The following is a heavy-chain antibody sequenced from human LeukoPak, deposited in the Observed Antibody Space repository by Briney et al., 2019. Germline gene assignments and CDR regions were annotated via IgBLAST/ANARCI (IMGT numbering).Heavy chain of an antibody. CDR2: IYSGGST. D-gene: IGHD6-19*01. CDR3: ARVRLDSSERYLDAFEN. V-gene: IGHV3-53*01. CDR1: GFTVSSNY. J-gene: IGHJ3*02. Sequence: GGSLRLSCAASGFTVSSNYISWVRQAPGKGLEWVSSIYSGGSTYYADSVKGRFTISRDNSKNTVYLQMNSLIAEDTAVYYCARVRLDSSERYLDAFENWGQGTMVTVSS.